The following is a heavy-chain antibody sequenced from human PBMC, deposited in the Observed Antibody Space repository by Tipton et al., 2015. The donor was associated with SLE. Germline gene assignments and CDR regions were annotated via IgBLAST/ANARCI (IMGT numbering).Heavy chain of an antibody. Sequence: SLRLSCAASGFIFSDYNMNWVRQAPGKGLEWVPSITGSNSIDYADPLKGRFTISRDNAKNSLSLQMSSLRAEDTAVYYCAREGLPDAFDFWGQGTMVIVSS. CDR2: ITGSNSI. D-gene: IGHD4-11*01. V-gene: IGHV3-69-1*01. CDR1: GFIFSDYN. CDR3: AREGLPDAFDF. J-gene: IGHJ3*01.